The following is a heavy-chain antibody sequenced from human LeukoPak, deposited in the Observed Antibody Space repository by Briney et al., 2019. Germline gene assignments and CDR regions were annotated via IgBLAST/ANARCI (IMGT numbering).Heavy chain of an antibody. CDR1: GFTFSSYA. CDR3: ANRRRYPAARGGYYYNMDF. Sequence: GGSLRLSCAASGFTFSSYAMSWVRQAPGKGLEWVSAISGSGGSTYYADSVKGRFTISRDNSKNTLYLQMNSLRAEDTAVYYCANRRRYPAARGGYYYNMDFGEKGTRVTVP. CDR2: ISGSGGST. D-gene: IGHD2-2*01. V-gene: IGHV3-23*01. J-gene: IGHJ6*03.